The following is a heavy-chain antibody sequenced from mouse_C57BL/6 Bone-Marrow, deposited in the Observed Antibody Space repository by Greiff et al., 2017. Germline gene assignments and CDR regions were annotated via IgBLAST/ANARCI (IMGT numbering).Heavy chain of an antibody. CDR1: GYTFTSYW. V-gene: IGHV1-69*01. CDR3: ARLAIYYGNYAWFAY. CDR2: IDPSDSYT. J-gene: IGHJ3*01. Sequence: QVQLQQPGAELVMPGASVKLSCKASGYTFTSYWMHWVKQRPGQGLEWIGEIDPSDSYTNYNQKFKGKSTLTVDKSSSPAYMQLSSLTSEDSAVYYCARLAIYYGNYAWFAYWGQGTLVTVSA. D-gene: IGHD2-1*01.